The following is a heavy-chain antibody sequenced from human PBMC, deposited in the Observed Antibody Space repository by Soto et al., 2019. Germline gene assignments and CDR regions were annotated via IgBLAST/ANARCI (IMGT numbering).Heavy chain of an antibody. D-gene: IGHD3-22*01. Sequence: QVQLVQSGAEVRKPGYSVKVSCKASGGTFSRHAISWVRQAPGQGLEWMGGIIPIFGTANHAQKFQGRVTIIADESTSTGYMELSSLRSEDTAMYYCARGWGYDSNDYYYAYWGQGTLVIVSS. V-gene: IGHV1-69*01. CDR1: GGTFSRHA. J-gene: IGHJ4*02. CDR3: ARGWGYDSNDYYYAY. CDR2: IIPIFGTA.